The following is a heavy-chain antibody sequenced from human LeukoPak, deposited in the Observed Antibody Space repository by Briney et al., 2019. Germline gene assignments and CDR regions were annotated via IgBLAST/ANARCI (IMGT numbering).Heavy chain of an antibody. CDR1: GFTFSSYW. CDR2: NNSDGSST. J-gene: IGHJ4*02. V-gene: IGHV3-74*01. CDR3: ARDRYYDSSGYYLPFDY. D-gene: IGHD3-22*01. Sequence: GGSLRLSCAASGFTFSSYWMHWVRQAPGEGLVWVSRNNSDGSSTSYADSVKGRFTISRDNAKNTLYLQMNSLRAEDTAVYYCARDRYYDSSGYYLPFDYWGQGTLVTVSS.